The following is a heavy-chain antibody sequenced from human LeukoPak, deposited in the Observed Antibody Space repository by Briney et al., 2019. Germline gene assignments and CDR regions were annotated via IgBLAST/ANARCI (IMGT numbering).Heavy chain of an antibody. CDR1: GFTSSAYS. CDR3: AREDGSQLDY. CDR2: ISSSSGIT. D-gene: IGHD1-26*01. Sequence: PGGSLRLSCAASGFTSSAYSVIWVRQAPGKGLEWVSYISSSSGITYYADSVKGRFTISRDNAKNSLYLQMNSLRAGDTAVYYCAREDGSQLDYWGRGTLVTVSS. J-gene: IGHJ4*02. V-gene: IGHV3-48*01.